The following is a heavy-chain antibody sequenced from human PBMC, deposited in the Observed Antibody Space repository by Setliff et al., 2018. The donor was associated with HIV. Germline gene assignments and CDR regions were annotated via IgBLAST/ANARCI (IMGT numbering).Heavy chain of an antibody. CDR3: ARHPSYYYDSSGTNWYFDL. J-gene: IGHJ2*01. Sequence: KPSETLSLTCTVSGGSISSKDHYWGWIWQSPGKGLEWIASIYYSGSTYYNPSLQSRVTISVDTSENQFSLTLSSVTAAETAVYYCARHPSYYYDSSGTNWYFDLWGRGTLVTVSS. V-gene: IGHV4-39*01. D-gene: IGHD3-22*01. CDR1: GGSISSKDHY. CDR2: IYYSGST.